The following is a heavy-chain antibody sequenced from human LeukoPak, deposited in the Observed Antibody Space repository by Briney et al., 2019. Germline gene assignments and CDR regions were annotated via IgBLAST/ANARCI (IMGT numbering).Heavy chain of an antibody. CDR1: GGTFSSYA. CDR2: IIPIFGTP. D-gene: IGHD2/OR15-2a*01. CDR3: ARDLGTTSYNWFDP. J-gene: IGHJ5*02. Sequence: SVKVSCKASGGTFSSYAITWVRQAPGQGLEWMGGIIPIFGTPSYAQKFQGRVTITADESTSTAYMELSSLRSEDTAVYYCARDLGTTSYNWFDPWGQGTLVTVSS. V-gene: IGHV1-69*01.